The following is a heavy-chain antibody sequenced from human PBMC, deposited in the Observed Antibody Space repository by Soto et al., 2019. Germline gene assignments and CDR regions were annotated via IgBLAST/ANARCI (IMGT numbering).Heavy chain of an antibody. Sequence: SETLSLTCAVSGGSITSSNWWSWVRQPPGKGLEWIGYIYYSGSTNYNPSLKSRVTISVDTSKNQFSLKLSSVTAADTAVYYCARPLYSYGPMDVWGQGTTVTVSS. CDR2: IYYSGST. CDR3: ARPLYSYGPMDV. V-gene: IGHV4-4*02. CDR1: GGSITSSNW. J-gene: IGHJ6*02. D-gene: IGHD5-18*01.